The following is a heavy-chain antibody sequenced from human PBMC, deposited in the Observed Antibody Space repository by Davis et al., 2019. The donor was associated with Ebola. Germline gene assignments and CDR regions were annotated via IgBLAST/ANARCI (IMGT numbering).Heavy chain of an antibody. CDR3: ARGIKGYDGGIFMDFAF. CDR1: GGSISGYY. CDR2: INHSGST. V-gene: IGHV4-34*01. J-gene: IGHJ4*02. D-gene: IGHD5-12*01. Sequence: PSETLSLTCTVSGGSISGYYWSWIRQPPGKGLEWIGEINHSGSTNYNPSLKSRVTISVDTSKNQFSLKLSSVTAADTAVYYCARGIKGYDGGIFMDFAFWSQGTPVTVSS.